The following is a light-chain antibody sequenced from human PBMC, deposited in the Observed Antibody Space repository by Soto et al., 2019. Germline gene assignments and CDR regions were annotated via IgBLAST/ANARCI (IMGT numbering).Light chain of an antibody. CDR1: SSDVGYYIF. V-gene: IGLV2-14*01. J-gene: IGLJ1*01. CDR3: CSYTTSSSYV. Sequence: QSALTQPASVSGSPGQSITISCTGSSSDVGYYIFVSWYQQHPGKAPKLMIYDVNNRPSGVSNRFSGSKSGNTASLTISGLHAEDEADYYCCSYTTSSSYVFGTGTKLTVL. CDR2: DVN.